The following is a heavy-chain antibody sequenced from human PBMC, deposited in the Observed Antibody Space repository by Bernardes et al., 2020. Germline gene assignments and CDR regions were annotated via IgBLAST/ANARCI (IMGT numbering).Heavy chain of an antibody. CDR2: INAGNGNT. CDR1: GYTFTSYA. V-gene: IGHV1-3*01. D-gene: IGHD3-10*01. Sequence: ASVKVSCKASGYTFTSYAMHWVRQAPGQRLEWMGWINAGNGNTKYSQKFQGRVTITRDTSASTAYMELSSLRSEDTAVYYCAREFNLEKGITMVRGVTPERSIWFAPWGQGTLVTVSS. CDR3: AREFNLEKGITMVRGVTPERSIWFAP. J-gene: IGHJ5*02.